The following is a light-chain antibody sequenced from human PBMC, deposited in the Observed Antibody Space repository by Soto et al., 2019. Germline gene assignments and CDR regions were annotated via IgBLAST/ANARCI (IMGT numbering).Light chain of an antibody. Sequence: EIVINRSSLSLPVTPIVDASVSCTSGQRLQVSNAYRFFRGYLESPGQSPRLLSCLSSNDASGVPDRISGSGSGTDFTLKISRVEAEDVWVYYCMQDLQTPFTFGPGTKVDIK. J-gene: IGKJ3*01. V-gene: IGKV2-28*01. CDR3: MQDLQTPFT. CDR2: LSS. CDR1: QRLQVSNAYRF.